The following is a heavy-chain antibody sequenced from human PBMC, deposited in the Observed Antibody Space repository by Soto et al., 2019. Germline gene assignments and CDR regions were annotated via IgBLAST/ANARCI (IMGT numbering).Heavy chain of an antibody. CDR3: AKDGQYRTDGFDV. CDR1: GFTFRSHG. CDR2: LSRGGGTT. V-gene: IGHV3-23*01. Sequence: EAQLLESGGDWAQPGGSLRLSCAASGFTFRSHGLSWVRQAPGKGLEWIAGLSRGGGTTYYADSVKGRFTISRDNSKNTLDLIMNSLKVEDTALYYCAKDGQYRTDGFDVGDQGTMVTVSS. J-gene: IGHJ3*01. D-gene: IGHD6-6*01.